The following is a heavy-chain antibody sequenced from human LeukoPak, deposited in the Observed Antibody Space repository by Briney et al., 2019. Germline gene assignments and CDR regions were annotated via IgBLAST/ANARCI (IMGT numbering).Heavy chain of an antibody. CDR3: ASGTLYYDFHFDY. CDR1: GGSVSGYY. D-gene: IGHD3-3*01. Sequence: SETLSLTCVVSGGSVSGYYWGWIRQPPGRGLEWIGYVYYSGSTNYSPSFKSRITISVDTSRNQFSLQLSSVTAADTAVYYCASGTLYYDFHFDYWGQGTLVTVSS. V-gene: IGHV4-59*02. CDR2: VYYSGST. J-gene: IGHJ4*02.